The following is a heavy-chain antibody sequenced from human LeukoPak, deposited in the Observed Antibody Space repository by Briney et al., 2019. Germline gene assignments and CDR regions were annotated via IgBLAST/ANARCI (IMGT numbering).Heavy chain of an antibody. Sequence: SGPTLVKPTQTRTLTCNFSGCALRTRGEGVGWIRQPPGKALEWLTLSYWDEDKRYSPSLKSRLTITNDTSKNQVVLTMTNMDPVDTATYYCAHKIEAGDYFDYWGQGTLVTVSS. J-gene: IGHJ4*02. V-gene: IGHV2-5*02. D-gene: IGHD3-10*01. CDR2: SYWDEDK. CDR3: AHKIEAGDYFDY. CDR1: GCALRTRGEG.